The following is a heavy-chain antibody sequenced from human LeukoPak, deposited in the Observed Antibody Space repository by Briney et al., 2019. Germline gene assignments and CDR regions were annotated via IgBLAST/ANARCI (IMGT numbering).Heavy chain of an antibody. V-gene: IGHV3-23*01. CDR2: ISGSGGST. CDR1: GFTFSSYA. Sequence: GGSLRLSCAASGFTFSSYAMSWVRQAPGKGLEWVSAISGSGGSTYYADSVKGRFTISRDNSKNTLYLQMNSPRAEDTAVYYCAKGPAFASGSYYHYWGQGTLVTVSS. D-gene: IGHD1-26*01. CDR3: AKGPAFASGSYYHY. J-gene: IGHJ4*02.